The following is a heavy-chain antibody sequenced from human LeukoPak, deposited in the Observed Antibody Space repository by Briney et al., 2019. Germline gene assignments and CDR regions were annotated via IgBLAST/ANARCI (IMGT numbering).Heavy chain of an antibody. V-gene: IGHV3-30*02. CDR1: GFTFISYG. J-gene: IGHJ6*03. CDR3: ANGYCTNGVCYPYYYYYMDV. CDR2: IRYDGSNK. Sequence: GGSLRLSCAAPGFTFISYGMYWVRQAPGKGLESVAFIRYDGSNKYYADSVKGRFTVSRDNSKNTLYLQMNSLRAEDTAVYYCANGYCTNGVCYPYYYYYMDVWGKGTTVTVSS. D-gene: IGHD2-8*01.